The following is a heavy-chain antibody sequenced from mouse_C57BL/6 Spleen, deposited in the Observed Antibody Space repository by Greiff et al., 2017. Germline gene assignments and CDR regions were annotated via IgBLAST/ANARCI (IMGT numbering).Heavy chain of an antibody. J-gene: IGHJ1*03. CDR3: ARDRITGYFDV. Sequence: VQLVESGAELVRPGTSVKVSCKASGYAFTNYLIEWVKQRPGQGLEWIGVINPGSGGTNYNEKFKGKATLTADKSSSTAYMQLSSLTSEDSAVYFCARDRITGYFDVGGTGTTVTVSS. V-gene: IGHV1-54*01. CDR1: GYAFTNYL. CDR2: INPGSGGT. D-gene: IGHD2-4*01.